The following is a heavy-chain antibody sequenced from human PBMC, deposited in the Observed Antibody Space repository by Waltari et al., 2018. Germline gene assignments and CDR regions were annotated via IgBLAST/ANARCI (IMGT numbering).Heavy chain of an antibody. Sequence: QVQLEQWGAGLLRPSETLSLTCAVFRGSFTSYFWTWVRQPPGKGLEWIGEINHSGSTNYNPSLKSRATISVDTSRNQFSLKLFSVTAADTAVYYCARGGAFAFDIWGQGTMLTVSS. CDR1: RGSFTSYF. J-gene: IGHJ3*02. V-gene: IGHV4-34*01. CDR2: INHSGST. CDR3: ARGGAFAFDI. D-gene: IGHD1-26*01.